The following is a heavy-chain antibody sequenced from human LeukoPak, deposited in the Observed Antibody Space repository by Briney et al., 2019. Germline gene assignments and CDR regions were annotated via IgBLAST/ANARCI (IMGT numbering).Heavy chain of an antibody. Sequence: SETLSLTCTVSGGSISSSSYYWGWIRQPPGKGLEWIGSIYYSGSTYYNPSLKSRVTISVDTSKNQFSLKLSSVTAADTAVYYCARHVEMAAAGTDWFDPWGQGTLVTVSS. J-gene: IGHJ5*02. CDR2: IYYSGST. CDR1: GGSISSSSYY. D-gene: IGHD6-13*01. CDR3: ARHVEMAAAGTDWFDP. V-gene: IGHV4-39*01.